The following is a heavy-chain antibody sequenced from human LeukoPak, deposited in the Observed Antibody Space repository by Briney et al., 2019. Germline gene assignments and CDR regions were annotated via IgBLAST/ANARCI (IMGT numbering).Heavy chain of an antibody. Sequence: VASVKVSCKASGYTFTSYGISWVRQTPGQGLEWMGWISADNGNTNYAKKLQGRVTMTTDTSTSTAYMQVRSLRSDDTAVYYCAVTLRGYSGGWYQDLYDYWGQGTLVTVSS. D-gene: IGHD6-19*01. V-gene: IGHV1-18*01. CDR1: GYTFTSYG. J-gene: IGHJ4*02. CDR3: AVTLRGYSGGWYQDLYDY. CDR2: ISADNGNT.